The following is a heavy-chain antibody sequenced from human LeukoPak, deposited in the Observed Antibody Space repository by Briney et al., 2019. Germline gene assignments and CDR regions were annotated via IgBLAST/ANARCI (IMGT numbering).Heavy chain of an antibody. CDR3: ATRMTVVVQNYHFDY. CDR2: FDPEDGET. CDR1: GYTLTELS. V-gene: IGHV1-24*01. J-gene: IGHJ4*02. Sequence: ASVKVSCKVSGYTLTELSMHWVRQAPGKGLEWMGGFDPEDGETIYAQKFQGRVTMTEDTSTDTAYMELSSLRSEDTAVYYCATRMTVVVQNYHFDYWGQGTLVIVSS. D-gene: IGHD3-22*01.